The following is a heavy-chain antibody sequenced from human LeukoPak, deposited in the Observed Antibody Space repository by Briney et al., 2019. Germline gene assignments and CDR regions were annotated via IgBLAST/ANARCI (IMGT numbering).Heavy chain of an antibody. V-gene: IGHV4-34*01. D-gene: IGHD2-15*01. CDR1: GGSLRGYL. Sequence: PSETLSLTCSAYGGSLRGYLWRWIRQPPGKGLEWIGEINHSGSTNYNPSLKSRVTISVDTSKNQFSLKLSSVTAADTAVYYCARGLRMVVAATRHPYFYYYYMDVWGKGTTVTVSS. CDR3: ARGLRMVVAATRHPYFYYYYMDV. CDR2: INHSGST. J-gene: IGHJ6*03.